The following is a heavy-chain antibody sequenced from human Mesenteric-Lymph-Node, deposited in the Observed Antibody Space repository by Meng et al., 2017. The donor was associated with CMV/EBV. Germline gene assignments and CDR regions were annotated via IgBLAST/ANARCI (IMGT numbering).Heavy chain of an antibody. CDR3: ASATKYYDFWSGYYTDNWFDP. CDR1: GGSFSGYY. J-gene: IGHJ5*02. CDR2: INHSGST. D-gene: IGHD3-3*01. V-gene: IGHV4-34*01. Sequence: GSLRLSCAVYGGSFSGYYWSWIRQPPGKGLEWIGEINHSGSTNYNPSLKSRVTISVDTSKNQFSLKLSSVTAADTAVYYCASATKYYDFWSGYYTDNWFDPWGQGTLVTVSS.